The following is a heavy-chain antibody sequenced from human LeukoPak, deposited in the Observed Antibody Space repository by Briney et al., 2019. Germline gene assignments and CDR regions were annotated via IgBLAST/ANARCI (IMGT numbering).Heavy chain of an antibody. CDR1: GFTFSSYA. CDR2: ISGGSEST. CDR3: ARVRQPRYYYDSSGYYDY. J-gene: IGHJ4*02. Sequence: GGSLRLSCAASGFTFSSYAMNWVCQAPGKGLEWVSGISGGSESTYYADSVKGRFTISRDNSQNTLYLQMNSLRAEDTAVYYCARVRQPRYYYDSSGYYDYWGQGTLVTVSS. D-gene: IGHD3-22*01. V-gene: IGHV3-23*01.